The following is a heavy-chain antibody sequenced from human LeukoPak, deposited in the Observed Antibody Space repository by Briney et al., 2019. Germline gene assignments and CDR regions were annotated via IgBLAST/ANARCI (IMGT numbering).Heavy chain of an antibody. D-gene: IGHD6-19*01. Sequence: PGGSLRLSCVASGLTVSSNYMSWVRQAPGKGLEWVSVIYSAGNTYYADSVKGRFTISRHNSENTLYLQMNSLRVEGTAVYYCARGGTPGYSSGRIDYWGQGTLVTVSS. V-gene: IGHV3-53*04. J-gene: IGHJ4*02. CDR2: IYSAGNT. CDR1: GLTVSSNY. CDR3: ARGGTPGYSSGRIDY.